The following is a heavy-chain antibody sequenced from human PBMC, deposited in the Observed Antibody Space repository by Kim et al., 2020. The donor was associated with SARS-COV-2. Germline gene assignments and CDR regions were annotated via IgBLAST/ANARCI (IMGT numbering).Heavy chain of an antibody. V-gene: IGHV4-39*01. D-gene: IGHD3-3*01. Sequence: KSRVTISVDTSENQFSLKLSSVTAADTAVYYCARQSLYDFWSGYYTWFDPWGQGTLVTVSS. CDR3: ARQSLYDFWSGYYTWFDP. J-gene: IGHJ5*02.